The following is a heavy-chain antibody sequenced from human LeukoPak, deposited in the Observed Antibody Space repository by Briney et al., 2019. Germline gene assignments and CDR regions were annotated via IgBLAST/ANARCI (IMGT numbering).Heavy chain of an antibody. CDR2: NNPNSGGT. Sequence: GASVKVSCKASGYTFTGYYMHWVRQAPGEGLEWMGWNNPNSGGTYYAQKFQGRVTMTGDTSISTAYMELSRLRSDDTAVYYCAKTFYYDSSGYFSPPDYWGQGTLVTVSS. V-gene: IGHV1-2*02. D-gene: IGHD3-22*01. CDR1: GYTFTGYY. J-gene: IGHJ4*02. CDR3: AKTFYYDSSGYFSPPDY.